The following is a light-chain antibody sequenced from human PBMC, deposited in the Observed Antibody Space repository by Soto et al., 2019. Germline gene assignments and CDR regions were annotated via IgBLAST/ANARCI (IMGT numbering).Light chain of an antibody. V-gene: IGLV2-8*01. Sequence: QSVLTQPPSASGSPGQSVTISCTGSSNDVGAYNYVSWYQQHPGKAPKLIIYEVTKRRSGVPDRFSGSKSGNTASLTISGLQAEDEADYYCSSYTTSNTRQIVFGTGTKVTVL. CDR2: EVT. CDR3: SSYTTSNTRQIV. CDR1: SNDVGAYNY. J-gene: IGLJ1*01.